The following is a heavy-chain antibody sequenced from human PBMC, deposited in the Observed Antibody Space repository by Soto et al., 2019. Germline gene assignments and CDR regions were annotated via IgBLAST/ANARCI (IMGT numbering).Heavy chain of an antibody. J-gene: IGHJ4*02. CDR3: ASDSSSGWSFDY. Sequence: QVQLVESGGGVVQPGRSLRLSCAASGFTFSSYGMHWVRQAPGKGLEWVAVIWYDGSNKYYADSVKGRFTISRDNSKNTLYLQMNSLRAEDTAVYYCASDSSSGWSFDYWGQGTLVTVSS. V-gene: IGHV3-33*01. CDR1: GFTFSSYG. D-gene: IGHD6-19*01. CDR2: IWYDGSNK.